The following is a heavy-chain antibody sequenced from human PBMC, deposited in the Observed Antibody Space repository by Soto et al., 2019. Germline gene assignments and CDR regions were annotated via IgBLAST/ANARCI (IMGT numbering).Heavy chain of an antibody. J-gene: IGHJ4*02. V-gene: IGHV3-15*01. CDR2: IKSKTDGGTT. Sequence: EVQLVESGGGLVKPGGSLRVSCAASGFSISDSWMSWVRQAPGKGLEWVARIKSKTDGGTTDYAAPVTGRFTISRDDSKNTLSLQMNSLKTEDTALYYCTTYDYHRVRWPYSGLGTMVTVSS. CDR3: TTYDYHRVRWPY. D-gene: IGHD3-16*01. CDR1: GFSISDSW.